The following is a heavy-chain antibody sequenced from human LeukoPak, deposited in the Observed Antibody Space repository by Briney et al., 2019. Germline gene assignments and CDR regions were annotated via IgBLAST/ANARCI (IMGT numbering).Heavy chain of an antibody. CDR2: FDPEDGGT. J-gene: IGHJ6*03. CDR3: ATAPPTSGIHYDFWSGLGLSYYYYMDV. CDR1: GYTLTELS. D-gene: IGHD3-3*01. V-gene: IGHV1-24*01. Sequence: VSVKVSCKVSGYTLTELSMHWVRQAPGKGLEWMGGFDPEDGGTIYAQKFQGRVAMTEDTSTDTAYMELSSLRSGDTAVYYCATAPPTSGIHYDFWSGLGLSYYYYMDVWGKGTTVTVSS.